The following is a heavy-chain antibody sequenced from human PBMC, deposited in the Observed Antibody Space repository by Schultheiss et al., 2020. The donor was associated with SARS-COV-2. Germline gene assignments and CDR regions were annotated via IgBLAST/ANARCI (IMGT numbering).Heavy chain of an antibody. CDR1: GFTFSSYS. J-gene: IGHJ4*02. CDR2: ISGGGGTT. Sequence: GGSLRLSCAASGFTFSSYSMNWVRQAPGKGLEWVSGISGGGGTTDYADSVKGRFTISRDNSKNTLYLQMNSLRAEDTAVYYCARDVYTALAFDYWGQGTLVTVSS. CDR3: ARDVYTALAFDY. V-gene: IGHV3-23*01. D-gene: IGHD5-18*01.